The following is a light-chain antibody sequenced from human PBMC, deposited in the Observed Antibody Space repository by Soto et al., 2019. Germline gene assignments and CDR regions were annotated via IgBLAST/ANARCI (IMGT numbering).Light chain of an antibody. CDR3: QEYNSHSRYT. CDR1: QSISSW. Sequence: DIPMTQSPSTLSASVGDRVTITCRASQSISSWLAWYQQKPGKAPKLLIYTASSLESGVPSRFSGSGSGTQFTLTISRLQPDDFATYYCQEYNSHSRYTFGQGTKLEIK. CDR2: TAS. V-gene: IGKV1-5*03. J-gene: IGKJ2*01.